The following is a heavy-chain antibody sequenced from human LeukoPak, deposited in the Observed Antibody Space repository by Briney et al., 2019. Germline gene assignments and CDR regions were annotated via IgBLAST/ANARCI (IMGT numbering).Heavy chain of an antibody. CDR2: ITAYNDKT. V-gene: IGHV1-18*01. CDR1: GYTFTSYG. CDR3: ARALLWFGEPSHIDY. Sequence: GASVKVSCKASGYTFTSYGISWVRQGPGQGPEWMGWITAYNDKTNYAQKLQGRVTMTTDTSTSTAYMELRSLRSDDTAVYYCARALLWFGEPSHIDYWGQGTLVTASS. D-gene: IGHD3-10*01. J-gene: IGHJ4*02.